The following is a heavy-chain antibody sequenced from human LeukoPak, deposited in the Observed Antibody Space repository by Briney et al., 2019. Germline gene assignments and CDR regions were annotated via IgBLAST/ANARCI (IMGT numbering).Heavy chain of an antibody. CDR1: GFTFSSYA. CDR2: ISGSGGST. V-gene: IGHV3-23*01. Sequence: GGSLRLSCAASGFTFSSYAMSWVRQAPGKGLEWVSAISGSGGSTFYADSVKGRFTISRDNSKNTLYLQMNSLRAEDTAVYYCARVAGYSYGMDVWGQGTTVTVSS. J-gene: IGHJ6*02. CDR3: ARVAGYSYGMDV. D-gene: IGHD5-18*01.